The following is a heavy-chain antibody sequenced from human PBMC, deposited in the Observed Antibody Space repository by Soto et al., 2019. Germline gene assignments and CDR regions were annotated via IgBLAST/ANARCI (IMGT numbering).Heavy chain of an antibody. V-gene: IGHV4-31*03. D-gene: IGHD3-22*01. Sequence: QVQLQESGPGLVKPSETLSLTCTVSGGSATSGGYFWSWIRQFPGKGLGWIGYVYSGGKAYYNPSLDGRVSISLDTSANQTSLKLTSVSAADAAVYYCARTNRGFVSGYSCDFWGRGTLVTVSS. J-gene: IGHJ4*02. CDR1: GGSATSGGYF. CDR3: ARTNRGFVSGYSCDF. CDR2: VYSGGKA.